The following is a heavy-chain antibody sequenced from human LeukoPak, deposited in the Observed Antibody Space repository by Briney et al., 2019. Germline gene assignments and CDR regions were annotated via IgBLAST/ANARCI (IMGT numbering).Heavy chain of an antibody. CDR3: VRENRALAYYFDY. V-gene: IGHV3-53*01. D-gene: IGHD1-1*01. J-gene: IGHJ4*02. CDR2: IYSGGST. CDR1: GFTVSSSY. Sequence: GGSLRLSCAASGFTVSSSYMSWVRQAPGKGLEWVSLIYSGGSTYYADSVKGRFTISRDNAKNSLYLQMNSLRADDTAVYCCVRENRALAYYFDYWGQGNLVTVSS.